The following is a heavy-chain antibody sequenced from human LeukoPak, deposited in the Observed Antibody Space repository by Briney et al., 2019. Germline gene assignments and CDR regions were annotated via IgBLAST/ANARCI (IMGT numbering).Heavy chain of an antibody. CDR1: DDSFSSHY. CDR2: ISYIGST. V-gene: IGHV4-59*11. CDR3: ARDLVTVTKGFDI. D-gene: IGHD4-17*01. Sequence: SGTLPLTCAVSDDSFSSHYWTWIRQPPGKGLEWIGYISYIGSTSYNPSLKSRVTISIDTSKNQFSLKLSSVTAADTAVYYCARDLVTVTKGFDIWGQGTMVSVSS. J-gene: IGHJ3*02.